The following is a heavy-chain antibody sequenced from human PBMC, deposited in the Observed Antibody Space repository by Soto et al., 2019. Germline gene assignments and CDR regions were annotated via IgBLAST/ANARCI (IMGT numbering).Heavy chain of an antibody. D-gene: IGHD1-1*01. Sequence: PGGSLRLSCAASGFTFSNYFMHWVRQVPGEGLVWVSRMSGDGKTISYADSVKGRFTISRDNAKNTLYLQMNSLRVEDTAVYYCARTYVPGIEGFDPSCQGPLFTVPS. CDR3: ARTYVPGIEGFDP. CDR1: GFTFSNYF. CDR2: MSGDGKTI. J-gene: IGHJ5*02. V-gene: IGHV3-74*01.